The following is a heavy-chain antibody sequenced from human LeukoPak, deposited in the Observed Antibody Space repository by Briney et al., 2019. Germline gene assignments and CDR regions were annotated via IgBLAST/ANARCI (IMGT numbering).Heavy chain of an antibody. CDR3: ARAHRQYYYDSSGYYSLYYFDY. V-gene: IGHV1-69*05. J-gene: IGHJ4*02. Sequence: SVKVSCKASGGTFSSYAISWVRQAPGQGLEWMGGIIPIFGTANYAQKFQGRVTITTDESTSTAYMELSSLRSEDTAVYYCARAHRQYYYDSSGYYSLYYFDYWGQGTLVTVSS. CDR2: IIPIFGTA. D-gene: IGHD3-22*01. CDR1: GGTFSSYA.